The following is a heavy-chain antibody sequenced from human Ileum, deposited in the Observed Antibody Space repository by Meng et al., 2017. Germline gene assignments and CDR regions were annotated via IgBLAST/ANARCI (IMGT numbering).Heavy chain of an antibody. CDR3: VRHGGKYFDS. CDR2: IYLAGSP. Sequence: QLQRECSGLALVRHSGSLSLTCTVSVGSISSSFYGSWVRQSPGKGLEWIGQIYLAGSPNYNPSLESRVTISVDKSKNQFSLRLTSVTAADTAIFYCVRHGGKYFDSWGQGTLVTASS. CDR1: VGSISSSFY. J-gene: IGHJ4*02. D-gene: IGHD2-15*01. V-gene: IGHV4-4*02.